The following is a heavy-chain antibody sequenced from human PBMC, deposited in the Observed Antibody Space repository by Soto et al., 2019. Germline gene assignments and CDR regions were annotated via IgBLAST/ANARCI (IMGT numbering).Heavy chain of an antibody. D-gene: IGHD2-15*01. Sequence: QVQLVQSGAEVKKPESSVKVSCKAPGGTFSTYAISWVRQAPGQGLEWMGGIIPMFGTANYAQRFQDRVTMTSDTSTSTVYMELRSLRSDDTAVYYCARAGAAPYYYYGMDVWGQGTRVTVSS. CDR3: ARAGAAPYYYYGMDV. CDR2: IIPMFGTA. J-gene: IGHJ6*02. V-gene: IGHV1-69*14. CDR1: GGTFSTYA.